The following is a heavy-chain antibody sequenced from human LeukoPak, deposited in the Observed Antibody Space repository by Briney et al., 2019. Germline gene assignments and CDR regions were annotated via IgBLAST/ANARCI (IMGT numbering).Heavy chain of an antibody. V-gene: IGHV3-48*04. D-gene: IGHD5-18*01. Sequence: GGSLRLSCVASGFTFSAFGMNWVRQAPGKGLEWVSYISSSGSTIYYADSVKGRFTISRDNAKNSLYLQMSSLRAEDTAVYYCARAGSYSYGVLFDYWGQGTLVTVSS. J-gene: IGHJ4*02. CDR3: ARAGSYSYGVLFDY. CDR1: GFTFSAFG. CDR2: ISSSGSTI.